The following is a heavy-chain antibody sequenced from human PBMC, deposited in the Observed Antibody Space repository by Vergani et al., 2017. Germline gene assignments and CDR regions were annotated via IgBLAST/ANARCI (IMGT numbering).Heavy chain of an antibody. D-gene: IGHD1-1*01. CDR3: AKGGWNYWFDS. V-gene: IGHV3-23*01. Sequence: EVHLLESGGGLVQSGGSLRLSCAASGFTFSNSAVSWVRQAPGRGLAWVSSISGPGLSTYYADSVKGRFSISRDNSKNTVFLQMHSLRAEDTAIYYCAKGGWNYWFDSWGQGTLVIVS. CDR1: GFTFSNSA. J-gene: IGHJ5*01. CDR2: ISGPGLST.